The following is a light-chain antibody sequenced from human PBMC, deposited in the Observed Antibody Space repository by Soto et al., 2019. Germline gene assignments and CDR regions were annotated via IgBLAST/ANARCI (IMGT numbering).Light chain of an antibody. CDR1: QGISNY. CDR3: QKYNSAPWT. J-gene: IGKJ1*01. Sequence: DLQMTQSPSSLSASVGDRVTITCRASQGISNYLAWYQQQPGKVPKLLIYVASTLQSGVPSRFSGSGSGTDFTITISSLQPEDVATYYCQKYNSAPWTFGQGTKVEIK. CDR2: VAS. V-gene: IGKV1-27*01.